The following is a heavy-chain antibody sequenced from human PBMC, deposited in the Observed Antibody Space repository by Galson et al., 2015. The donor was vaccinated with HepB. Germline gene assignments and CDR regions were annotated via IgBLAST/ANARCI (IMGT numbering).Heavy chain of an antibody. V-gene: IGHV3-33*01. Sequence: SLRLSCAGSGFIFSNYGMHWVRQAPGKGLEWVAVIWYDGSNKFYADSVKGRFTISSDNSKNTVYLQMKSLRVEDTSVYYCARAGREELDYDDSSAFMFHGMDVWGQGTTVSVSS. D-gene: IGHD3-22*01. CDR3: ARAGREELDYDDSSAFMFHGMDV. CDR2: IWYDGSNK. J-gene: IGHJ6*02. CDR1: GFIFSNYG.